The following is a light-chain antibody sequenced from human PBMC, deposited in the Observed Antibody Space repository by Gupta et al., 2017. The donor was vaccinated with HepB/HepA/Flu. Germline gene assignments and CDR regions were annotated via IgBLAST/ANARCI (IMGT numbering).Light chain of an antibody. Sequence: DIQMTQSPSTLSASVGDRVTITCRASQSISSWLAWYQQKPGKAPKVLIYTASSLESGVPSTFSGSGSGTEFTLTISSLQPDDFATYYCQQESSSPRTFGQGTKVEIK. CDR3: QQESSSPRT. CDR1: QSISSW. J-gene: IGKJ1*01. V-gene: IGKV1-5*03. CDR2: TAS.